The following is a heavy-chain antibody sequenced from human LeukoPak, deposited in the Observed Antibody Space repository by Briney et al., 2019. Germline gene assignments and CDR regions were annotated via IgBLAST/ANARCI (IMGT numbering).Heavy chain of an antibody. CDR3: PRGYSRGWYGDDFDY. V-gene: IGHV3-30*02. CDR2: IRYDGSNK. J-gene: IGHJ4*02. Sequence: GGSLRLSCAASGFTFSSYGMHWVRQAPGKGLEWVAFIRYDGSNKYYADSVRGRFTISRDNSKNTLYLQMNSLKTEDTAVYYCPRGYSRGWYGDDFDYWGQGTLVSVS. CDR1: GFTFSSYG. D-gene: IGHD6-19*01.